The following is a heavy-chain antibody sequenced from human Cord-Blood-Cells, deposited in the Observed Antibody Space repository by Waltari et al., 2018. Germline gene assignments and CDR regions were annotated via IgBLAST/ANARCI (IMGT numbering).Heavy chain of an antibody. J-gene: IGHJ4*02. V-gene: IGHV1-46*01. CDR1: GYTFTSYY. CDR3: ARVVGDPYYYFDY. CDR2: INPSGGRT. Sequence: QVQLVQSGAEVKKPGASVKVSCKASGYTFTSYYMHWVRQAPGQGLEGMGIINPSGGRTSYAQKFQGRVTMTRDTSTSTVYMELSSLRSEDTAVYYCARVVGDPYYYFDYWGQGTLVTVSS. D-gene: IGHD3-10*01.